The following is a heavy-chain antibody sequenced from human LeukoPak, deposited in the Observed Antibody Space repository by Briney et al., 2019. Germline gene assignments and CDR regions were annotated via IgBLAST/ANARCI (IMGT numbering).Heavy chain of an antibody. Sequence: SETLSLTCAVSGASIGSPNWWTWVRQPPGKGLEWVGEIYDSGSTNYNPSLRSRVTISLDTSNNQVSLELRAVTAADTAVYFCARLRYENRVYYYFDFWGQGTPVTVSS. D-gene: IGHD3-22*01. CDR1: GASIGSPNW. CDR2: IYDSGST. J-gene: IGHJ4*02. V-gene: IGHV4-4*02. CDR3: ARLRYENRVYYYFDF.